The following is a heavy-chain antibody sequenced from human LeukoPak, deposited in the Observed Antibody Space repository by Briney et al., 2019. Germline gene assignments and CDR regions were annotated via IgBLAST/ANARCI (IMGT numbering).Heavy chain of an antibody. V-gene: IGHV3-23*01. CDR3: ASGVSSTSCYVDY. D-gene: IGHD2-2*01. J-gene: IGHJ4*02. CDR2: ISGSGGST. CDR1: GFTFSSYG. Sequence: PGGSLRLSCAASGFTFSSYGMSWVRQAPGKGLEWVSAISGSGGSTYYADSVKGRFTISRDNAKNSLYPQMNSLRAEDTAVYYCASGVSSTSCYVDYWGQGTLVTVSS.